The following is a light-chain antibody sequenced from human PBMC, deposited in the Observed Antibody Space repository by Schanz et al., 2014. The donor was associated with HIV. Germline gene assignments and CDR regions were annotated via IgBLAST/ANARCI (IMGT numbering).Light chain of an antibody. CDR1: QSINNDY. Sequence: IVLTQSPGTLSLSPGEKATLSCKASQSINNDYLAWYQQKPGQAPRLLIYVASIRASGVPERFSGSGSGTDFTLTISRPEPEDFAVYYCQQYATSAFTFGPGTKVDIE. J-gene: IGKJ3*01. V-gene: IGKV3-20*01. CDR2: VAS. CDR3: QQYATSAFT.